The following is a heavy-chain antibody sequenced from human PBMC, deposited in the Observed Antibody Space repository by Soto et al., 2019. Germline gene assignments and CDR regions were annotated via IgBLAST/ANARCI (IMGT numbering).Heavy chain of an antibody. Sequence: QVQLVQSGAEVKKPGASVKVSCKAAGYTFTGYYMHWVRQAPGQGLEWMGWINPNSGGTNYAQKFQGRVTMTRDPSISTAYMELSRLRSDDTAVYYCACDQKYQLQDYYGMDVWGQGTTVTVSS. CDR1: GYTFTGYY. D-gene: IGHD2-2*01. J-gene: IGHJ6*02. CDR3: ACDQKYQLQDYYGMDV. CDR2: INPNSGGT. V-gene: IGHV1-2*02.